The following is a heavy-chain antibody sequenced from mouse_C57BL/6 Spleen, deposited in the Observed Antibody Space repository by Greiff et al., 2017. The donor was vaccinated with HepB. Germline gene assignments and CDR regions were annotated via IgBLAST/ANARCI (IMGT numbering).Heavy chain of an antibody. CDR3: ATSRGHDYAWFAY. Sequence: QVHVKQSGAELARPGASVKLSCKASGYTFTSYGISWVKQRTGQGLEWIGEIYPRSGNTYYNEKFKGKATLTADKSSSTAYMELRSLTSEDSAVYFCATSRGHDYAWFAYWGQGTLVTVSA. J-gene: IGHJ3*01. CDR2: IYPRSGNT. D-gene: IGHD2-4*01. CDR1: GYTFTSYG. V-gene: IGHV1-81*01.